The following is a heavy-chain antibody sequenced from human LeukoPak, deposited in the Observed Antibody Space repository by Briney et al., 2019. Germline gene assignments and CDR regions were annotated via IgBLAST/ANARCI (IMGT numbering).Heavy chain of an antibody. CDR2: ISASGGTT. CDR3: VKESSGGTLNWFDP. V-gene: IGHV3-23*01. J-gene: IGHJ5*02. Sequence: GGSLRLSCAASGFSFNTYAMSWVRQAPGKGLEWVSDISASGGTTNYADSVKGRFTISRDNSKNTLYLQMNSLRAEDTAVYYCVKESSGGTLNWFDPWGQGTLVTVSS. D-gene: IGHD2-15*01. CDR1: GFSFNTYA.